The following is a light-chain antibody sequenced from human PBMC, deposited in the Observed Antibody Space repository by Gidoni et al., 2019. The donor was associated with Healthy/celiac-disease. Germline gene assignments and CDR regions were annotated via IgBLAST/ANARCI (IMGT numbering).Light chain of an antibody. Sequence: EIVLTPSPGTLSFSPGESVTLSCRASQSVSSSYLAWYQHKPGQAPRLLLYATSSRATGIPDRFSGSGSGTEFTLSISGLEPEDFAVYYCQQYGSSPYNCGQGTKLEIK. CDR1: QSVSSSY. CDR2: ATS. CDR3: QQYGSSPYN. V-gene: IGKV3-20*01. J-gene: IGKJ2*01.